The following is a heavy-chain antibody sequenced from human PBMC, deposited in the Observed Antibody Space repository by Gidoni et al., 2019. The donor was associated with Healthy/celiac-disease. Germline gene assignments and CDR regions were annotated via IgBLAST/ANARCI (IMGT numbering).Heavy chain of an antibody. D-gene: IGHD3-22*01. CDR1: GFPFDDYA. Sequence: EVQLVESGGGLLQPGRSLRLSCAASGFPFDDYAMHWVRQAPGKGLEWVSGISWNSGSIGYADSVKGRFTISRDNAKNSLYLQMNSLRAEDTALYYCAKGDSSGKYFDYWGQGTLVTVSS. J-gene: IGHJ4*02. CDR2: ISWNSGSI. CDR3: AKGDSSGKYFDY. V-gene: IGHV3-9*01.